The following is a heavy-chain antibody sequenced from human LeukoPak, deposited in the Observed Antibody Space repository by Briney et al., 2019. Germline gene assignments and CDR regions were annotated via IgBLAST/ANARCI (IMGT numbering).Heavy chain of an antibody. CDR2: ISYDGSNK. V-gene: IGHV3-30*18. CDR1: GFTFSSYG. D-gene: IGHD6-19*01. CDR3: AKDVAVAGTPAYYFDY. Sequence: QTGGSLRLSCAASGFTFSSYGMHWVRQAPGKGLEWVAVISYDGSNKYYADSVKGRFTISRDNSKNTLYLQMNSLRAEDTAVYYCAKDVAVAGTPAYYFDYWGQGTLVTVSS. J-gene: IGHJ4*02.